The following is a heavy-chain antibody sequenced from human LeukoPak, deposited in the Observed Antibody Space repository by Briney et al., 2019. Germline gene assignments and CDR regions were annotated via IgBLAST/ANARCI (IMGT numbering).Heavy chain of an antibody. CDR2: IYYRGTT. J-gene: IGHJ3*01. Sequence: SETLSLTCSVSGGSISSYYWSWIRQPPGKGLECIGYIYYRGTTNYNPSLKSRATISLDTSNSQFSLKLSSVTAADTAVYYCTRFDTVGYDYGFDLWGQGTMVTVSS. CDR3: TRFDTVGYDYGFDL. CDR1: GGSISSYY. V-gene: IGHV4-59*01. D-gene: IGHD3-22*01.